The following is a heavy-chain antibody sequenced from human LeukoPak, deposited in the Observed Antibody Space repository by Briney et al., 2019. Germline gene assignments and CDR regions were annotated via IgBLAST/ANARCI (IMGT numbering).Heavy chain of an antibody. D-gene: IGHD3-10*01. CDR2: INPNSGGT. CDR1: GYTFTGNY. J-gene: IGHJ4*02. V-gene: IGHV1-2*02. Sequence: ASVKVSCKASGYTFTGNYMQWVRQAPGQGLEWMGWINPNSGGTNYAQKFQGRVTMTRDTSISTAYMELSRLRSDDTAVYYCARRYGSGSPDYWGQGTLVTVSS. CDR3: ARRYGSGSPDY.